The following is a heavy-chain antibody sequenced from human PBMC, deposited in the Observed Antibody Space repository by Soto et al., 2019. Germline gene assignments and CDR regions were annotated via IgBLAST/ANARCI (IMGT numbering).Heavy chain of an antibody. CDR1: GFTFSSYA. CDR3: AKSSSSWYVDAFDI. Sequence: HPGGSLRLSCAASGFTFSSYAMSWVRQAPGKGLEWVSAISGSGGSTFYADSVKGRFTISRDNSKNSLYLQMNSLRAEDTAVYYCAKSSSSWYVDAFDIWGQGTMVTVSS. J-gene: IGHJ3*02. V-gene: IGHV3-23*01. D-gene: IGHD6-13*01. CDR2: ISGSGGST.